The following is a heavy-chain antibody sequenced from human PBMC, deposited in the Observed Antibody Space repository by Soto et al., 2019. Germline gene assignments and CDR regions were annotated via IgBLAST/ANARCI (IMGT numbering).Heavy chain of an antibody. V-gene: IGHV1-8*01. CDR1: GYTFPSFD. D-gene: IGHD2-21*01. CDR2: MNPNTSNT. CDR3: ARDSVFEKAFDI. Sequence: GASVKVSCKASGYTFPSFDINLVRQATGQGLEWMGWMNPNTSNTGYAQKFQGRVTMSRNMSISTAYMELSSLRSEDTAVYYCARDSVFEKAFDIWGQGTMVTVSS. J-gene: IGHJ3*02.